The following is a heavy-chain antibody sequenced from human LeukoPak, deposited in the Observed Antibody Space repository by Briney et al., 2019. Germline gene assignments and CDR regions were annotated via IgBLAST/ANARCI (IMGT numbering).Heavy chain of an antibody. CDR1: GFTFSNYA. CDR2: VSGSGGSP. CDR3: AKAPPVRSGHSACDY. J-gene: IGHJ4*02. Sequence: GGSLRLSCAASGFTFSNYAMSWARQAPGKGLEWVSTVSGSGGSPYYADSVKGRLTISRDNSKNTLYLQMNSLRAEDTALYYCAKAPPVRSGHSACDYWGQGTLVTVSS. D-gene: IGHD3-22*01. V-gene: IGHV3-23*01.